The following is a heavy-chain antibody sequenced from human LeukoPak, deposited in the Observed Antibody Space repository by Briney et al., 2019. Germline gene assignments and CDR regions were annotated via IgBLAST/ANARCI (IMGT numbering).Heavy chain of an antibody. D-gene: IGHD4-11*01. CDR3: ARGAGYSNYVPSDY. Sequence: GGSLRLSCTASGFTFSSYAMGWVRQAPGKGLEWVSAISGSGGSTYYADSVKGRFTISRDNSKNTLYLQMNSLRAEDTAVYYCARGAGYSNYVPSDYWGQGTLVTVSS. J-gene: IGHJ4*02. CDR2: ISGSGGST. CDR1: GFTFSSYA. V-gene: IGHV3-23*01.